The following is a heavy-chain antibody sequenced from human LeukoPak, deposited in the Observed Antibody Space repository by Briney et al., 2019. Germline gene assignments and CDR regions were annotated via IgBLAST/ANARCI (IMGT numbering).Heavy chain of an antibody. V-gene: IGHV3-23*01. CDR3: ARDGYGDYEPLDAFDI. Sequence: GGSLRLSCAASGFTFSSYAMSWVRQAPGKGLEWVSGISGSGRSTYYADSVKGRFTISRDNAKNSLYLQMNSLRAEDTAVYYCARDGYGDYEPLDAFDIWGQGTMVTVSS. CDR2: ISGSGRST. D-gene: IGHD4-17*01. J-gene: IGHJ3*02. CDR1: GFTFSSYA.